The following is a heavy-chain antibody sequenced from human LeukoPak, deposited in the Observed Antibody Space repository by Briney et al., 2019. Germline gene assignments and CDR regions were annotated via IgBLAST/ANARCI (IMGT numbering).Heavy chain of an antibody. Sequence: GGSLRLSCAASGFTFSSYGMHWVRQAPGKGLEWVAFIRYDGSNKYYADSVRGRFTISRDNSKNTLYLHMNSLRAEDTAVYFCAKGSKAVLFTRDHYMDVWGKGTTVTVSS. D-gene: IGHD6-19*01. CDR2: IRYDGSNK. CDR1: GFTFSSYG. CDR3: AKGSKAVLFTRDHYMDV. V-gene: IGHV3-30*02. J-gene: IGHJ6*03.